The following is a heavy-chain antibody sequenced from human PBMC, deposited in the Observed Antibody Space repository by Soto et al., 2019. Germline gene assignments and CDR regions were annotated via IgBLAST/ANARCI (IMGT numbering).Heavy chain of an antibody. CDR1: GFSLTNPRMG. J-gene: IGHJ5*02. D-gene: IGHD6-13*01. V-gene: IGHV2-26*01. CDR2: IFSNDEK. Sequence: QVTLKESGPVLVKPTEPLTLTCAVSGFSLTNPRMGVSWIRQPPGKALEWLAHIFSNDEKSYTTSLKSRLTISKDTSKSQVVLTMTNMDPVDTATYYCARISRQQLVRWFDPWGQGTLVTVSS. CDR3: ARISRQQLVRWFDP.